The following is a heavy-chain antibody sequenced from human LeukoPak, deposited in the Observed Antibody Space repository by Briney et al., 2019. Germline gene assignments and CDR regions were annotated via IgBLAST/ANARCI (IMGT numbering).Heavy chain of an antibody. CDR1: GYTFTSYG. Sequence: ASVKVSRKASGYTFTSYGISWVRQAPGQGLEWMGWISAYNGNTNYAQKLQGRVTMTTDTSTSTAYMELRSLRSDDTAVYYCARVRASIAAAGTGYFDLWGRGALVTVSS. CDR2: ISAYNGNT. D-gene: IGHD6-13*01. V-gene: IGHV1-18*01. J-gene: IGHJ2*01. CDR3: ARVRASIAAAGTGYFDL.